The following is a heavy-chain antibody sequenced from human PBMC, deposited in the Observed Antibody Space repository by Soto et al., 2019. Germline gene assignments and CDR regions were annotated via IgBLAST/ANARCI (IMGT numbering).Heavy chain of an antibody. V-gene: IGHV3-11*01. CDR3: ARDVVELEPTPMNAFDI. D-gene: IGHD1-1*01. CDR2: ISSSGSTI. J-gene: IGHJ3*02. CDR1: GFTFSDYY. Sequence: PGGSLRLSCAASGFTFSDYYMSWIRQAPGKGLEWVSYISSSGSTIYYADSVKGRFTISRDNAKNSLYLQMNSLRAEDTAVYYCARDVVELEPTPMNAFDIWGQGTMVTVSS.